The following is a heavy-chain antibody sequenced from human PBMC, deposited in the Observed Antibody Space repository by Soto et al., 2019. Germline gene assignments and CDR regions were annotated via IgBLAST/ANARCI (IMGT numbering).Heavy chain of an antibody. D-gene: IGHD5-18*01. J-gene: IGHJ6*02. Sequence: ASVKVSCKASGXTFTSYYMHWVRQAPGQGLEWMGIINPSGGSTSYAQKFQGRVTMTRDTSTSTVYMELSSLRSEDTAVYYCARGLQKIQLWLRNYYYGMDVWGQGTTVTVSS. V-gene: IGHV1-46*01. CDR1: GXTFTSYY. CDR3: ARGLQKIQLWLRNYYYGMDV. CDR2: INPSGGST.